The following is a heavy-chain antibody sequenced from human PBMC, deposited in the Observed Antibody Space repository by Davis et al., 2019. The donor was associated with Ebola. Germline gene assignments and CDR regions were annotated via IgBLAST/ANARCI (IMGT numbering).Heavy chain of an antibody. J-gene: IGHJ6*02. CDR2: ISYDGSNK. Sequence: GESLKISCAASGFTFSSYGMHWVRQAPGKGLEWVAVISYDGSNKYYADSVKGRFTISRDNSKNTLYLQMNSLRDEDTAVYYCARADGYKFTNYYYYGMDVWGQGTTVTVSS. CDR3: ARADGYKFTNYYYYGMDV. D-gene: IGHD5-24*01. CDR1: GFTFSSYG. V-gene: IGHV3-30*03.